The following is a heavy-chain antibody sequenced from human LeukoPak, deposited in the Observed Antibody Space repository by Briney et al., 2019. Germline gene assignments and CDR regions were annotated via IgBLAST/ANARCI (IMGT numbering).Heavy chain of an antibody. D-gene: IGHD2-15*01. CDR1: GYTFIGYN. Sequence: GTSLKISCKASGYTFIGYNIHWVRQAPGQGLEWMGRINPNSGGSILVQKFQGRVTITADESTSTAYMELSSLRSEDTAVYYCARIYCSGGSCYSGDAFDIWGQGTMVTVSS. CDR2: INPNSGGS. V-gene: IGHV1-2*06. CDR3: ARIYCSGGSCYSGDAFDI. J-gene: IGHJ3*02.